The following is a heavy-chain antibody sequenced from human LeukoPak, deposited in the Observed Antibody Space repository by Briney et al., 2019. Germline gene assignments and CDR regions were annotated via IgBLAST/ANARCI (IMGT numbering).Heavy chain of an antibody. J-gene: IGHJ4*02. Sequence: ASVKVSCTASGYTFTGYYMHWVRQAPGQGLEWMGWINPNSGGTNYAQKFQGWVTMTRDTSISTAYMELSRLRSDDTAVYYRARSVAGSIDYWGQGTLVTVSS. CDR1: GYTFTGYY. CDR2: INPNSGGT. V-gene: IGHV1-2*04. D-gene: IGHD6-19*01. CDR3: ARSVAGSIDY.